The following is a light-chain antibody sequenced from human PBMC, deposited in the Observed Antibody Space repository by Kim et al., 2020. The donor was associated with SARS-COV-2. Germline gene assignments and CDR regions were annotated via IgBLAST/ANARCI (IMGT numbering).Light chain of an antibody. Sequence: ASVGDRVTIPSPASHDINIFLNWFQQKPGEAPKLLISDGSSLETGLPSRFSGSGSGTHFTFTISSLQPGDVATYYCQQFDNLPLTFGGGTKVDIK. CDR1: HDINIF. V-gene: IGKV1-33*01. J-gene: IGKJ4*01. CDR3: QQFDNLPLT. CDR2: DGS.